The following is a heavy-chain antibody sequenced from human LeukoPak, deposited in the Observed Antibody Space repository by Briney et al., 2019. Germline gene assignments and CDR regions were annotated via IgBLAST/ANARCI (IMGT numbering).Heavy chain of an antibody. D-gene: IGHD1-1*01. CDR3: VRDPSGSGFAFDS. V-gene: IGHV3-33*01. CDR1: GFIFSYDA. J-gene: IGHJ4*02. CDR2: LWFDGSNQ. Sequence: PGGSLRLSRSASGFIFSYDAIHWVRQAPRKGLAGVAFLWFDGSNQHYADSLKGRFTISRDNYEDTLYLQMNSLRAEDTAVYYCVRDPSGSGFAFDSWGQGALVAVSS.